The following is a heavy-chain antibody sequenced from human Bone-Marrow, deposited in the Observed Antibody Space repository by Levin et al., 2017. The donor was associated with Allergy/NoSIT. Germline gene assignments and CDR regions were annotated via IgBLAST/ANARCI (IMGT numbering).Heavy chain of an antibody. D-gene: IGHD2-15*01. CDR3: ARRGIFSVAATSLPQHPPSKLFDYGMDV. Sequence: GESLKISCKASGYTFIGYFLHWVRQAPGQGLEWMGRIKPNNGDTKSAQKFQGRVTMTSDTSINTVYMELSSLTSDDTAVYYCARRGIFSVAATSLPQHPPSKLFDYGMDVWGQGTTVTVSS. V-gene: IGHV1-2*06. CDR2: IKPNNGDT. CDR1: GYTFIGYF. J-gene: IGHJ6*02.